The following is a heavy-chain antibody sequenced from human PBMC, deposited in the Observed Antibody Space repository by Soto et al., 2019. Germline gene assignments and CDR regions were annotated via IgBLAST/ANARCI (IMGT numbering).Heavy chain of an antibody. CDR2: IYYSGST. V-gene: IGHV4-59*08. J-gene: IGHJ6*03. Sequence: SETLSLTCTVSGGSISSYYWSWIRQPPGKGLEWIGYIYYSGSTNYNPSLKSRVTISVDTSKNQFSLKLSSVTAADMAVYYCARHDLGYCSSTSCYPNYYYYMDVWGKGTTVTVSS. CDR3: ARHDLGYCSSTSCYPNYYYYMDV. CDR1: GGSISSYY. D-gene: IGHD2-2*01.